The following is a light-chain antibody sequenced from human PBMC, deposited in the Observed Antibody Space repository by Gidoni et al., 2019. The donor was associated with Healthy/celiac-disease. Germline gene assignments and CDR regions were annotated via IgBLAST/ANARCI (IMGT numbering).Light chain of an antibody. Sequence: EIVLTQSPGPLSLSPGERATLSCRASQSVSSSYLAWYQQKPGQAPRLLIYGASSMATGIPDRFSGSGSGTDCTLTISRLEPEDFAVYYCQQYGSSPLTFGGGTKVEIK. J-gene: IGKJ4*01. CDR3: QQYGSSPLT. V-gene: IGKV3-20*01. CDR2: GAS. CDR1: QSVSSSY.